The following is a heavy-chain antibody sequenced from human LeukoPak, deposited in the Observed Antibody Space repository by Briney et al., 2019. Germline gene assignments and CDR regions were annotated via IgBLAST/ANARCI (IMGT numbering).Heavy chain of an antibody. CDR2: IYHSGST. D-gene: IGHD3-3*02. CDR3: ARHIWVTGVTYYFDY. CDR1: GYPASSDYY. Sequence: SETLSLTCVVSGYPASSDYYWGWIRQPPGQGLEWIGTIYHSGSTYYNPSLKSRVTISVDTSKSQFSLKLSSVTAADTAIYYCARHIWVTGVTYYFDYWGQGTLVTVSS. V-gene: IGHV4-38-2*01. J-gene: IGHJ4*02.